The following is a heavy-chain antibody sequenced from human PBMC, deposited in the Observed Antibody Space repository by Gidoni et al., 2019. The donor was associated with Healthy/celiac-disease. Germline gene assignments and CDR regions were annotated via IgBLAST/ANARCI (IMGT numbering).Heavy chain of an antibody. CDR2: IYHSGST. CDR3: ARLITMVRGVRASVDI. CDR1: GYSISSGYY. Sequence: QVQLQESVPGLVQPSETLSLTCAVSGYSISSGYYWGWIRQPPGKGLEWIGSIYHSGSTCYNPSLKSRVTISVDTSKNQFSLKLSSVTAADTAVYYCARLITMVRGVRASVDIWGQGTMVTVSS. V-gene: IGHV4-38-2*01. D-gene: IGHD3-10*01. J-gene: IGHJ3*02.